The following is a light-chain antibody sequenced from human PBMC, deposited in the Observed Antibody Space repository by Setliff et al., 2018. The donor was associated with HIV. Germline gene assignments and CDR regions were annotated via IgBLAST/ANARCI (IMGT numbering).Light chain of an antibody. CDR1: SSDVGAYNY. Sequence: QSALTQPASVSGSPGQSITVSCTGTSSDVGAYNYVSWFQQYPGKAPKLMIYEVSNRPSGVSNRFSGSKSGNTASLTISGLQAEDEADYYCSSYTSNSTPVFGSGTKVTVL. J-gene: IGLJ1*01. CDR3: SSYTSNSTPV. CDR2: EVS. V-gene: IGLV2-14*01.